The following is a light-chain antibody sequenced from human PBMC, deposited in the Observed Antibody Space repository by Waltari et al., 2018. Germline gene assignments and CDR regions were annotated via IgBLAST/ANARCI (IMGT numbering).Light chain of an antibody. CDR1: QSISSY. CDR2: DAS. V-gene: IGKV3-11*01. J-gene: IGKJ3*01. CDR3: QQRSKSFT. Sequence: EIVLKQSPATLSLSPGDRATLSCRASQSISSYLAWYQQKPGQAPRLLIYDASTRATGIPARFSGSASVTDFTLTISSLEPEDFAIYYCQQRSKSFTFGPGTKVDMK.